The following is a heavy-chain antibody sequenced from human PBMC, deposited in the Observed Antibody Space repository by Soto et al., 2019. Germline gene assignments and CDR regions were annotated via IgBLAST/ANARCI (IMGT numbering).Heavy chain of an antibody. CDR3: ARGSGSYLLYYFDY. CDR1: GGSFSGYS. D-gene: IGHD1-26*01. CDR2: INHSGST. Sequence: SETLSLTCAVYGGSFSGYSWTWIRQPPGTGLEWIGEINHSGSTNYNPSLKSRVTISVDTSKNQFSLKLTSVTAADTAVYYCARGSGSYLLYYFDYWGQGTLVTVSS. J-gene: IGHJ4*02. V-gene: IGHV4-34*01.